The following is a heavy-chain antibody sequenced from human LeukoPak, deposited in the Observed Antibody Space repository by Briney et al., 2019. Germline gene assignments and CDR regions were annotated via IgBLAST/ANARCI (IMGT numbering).Heavy chain of an antibody. V-gene: IGHV1-18*01. J-gene: IGHJ4*02. Sequence: ASVKVSCKATGYTLTSYGISWVRQAPGQGLEWMGWISAYNGNTNYAQKLQGRVTMTTDTSTSTAYMELRSLRSDDTAVYYCARGGPLGIAVAVLYFFDYWGQGTLVTVSS. D-gene: IGHD6-19*01. CDR1: GYTLTSYG. CDR2: ISAYNGNT. CDR3: ARGGPLGIAVAVLYFFDY.